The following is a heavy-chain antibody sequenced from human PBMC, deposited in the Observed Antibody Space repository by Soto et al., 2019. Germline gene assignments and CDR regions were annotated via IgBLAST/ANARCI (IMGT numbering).Heavy chain of an antibody. Sequence: VASVKVSCKASGGTFSSYTISWVRQAPGQGLEWMGRIIPILGIANYAQKFQGRVTITADKSTSTAYMELSSLRSEDTAVYYCARTIAVAGTIVEYFQHWGQGTLVTVSS. CDR1: GGTFSSYT. V-gene: IGHV1-69*02. CDR2: IIPILGIA. D-gene: IGHD6-19*01. J-gene: IGHJ1*01. CDR3: ARTIAVAGTIVEYFQH.